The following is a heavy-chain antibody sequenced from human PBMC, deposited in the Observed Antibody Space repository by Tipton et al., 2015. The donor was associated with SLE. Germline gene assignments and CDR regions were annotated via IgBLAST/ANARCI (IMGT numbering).Heavy chain of an antibody. D-gene: IGHD3-3*01. CDR2: IYDIGST. CDR1: GGSISSYY. V-gene: IGHV4-59*01. Sequence: TLSLTCTVSGGSISSYYWSWIRQPPGKGLEWIGYIYDIGSTNYNPSLKSRVTMSVDTSENQLSLKLTFVTAADTAVYYCARARHGGAEYFEHWVQGTLVTVSS. J-gene: IGHJ1*01. CDR3: ARARHGGAEYFEH.